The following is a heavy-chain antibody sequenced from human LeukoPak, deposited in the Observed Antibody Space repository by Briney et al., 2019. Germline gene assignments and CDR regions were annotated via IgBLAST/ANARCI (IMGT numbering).Heavy chain of an antibody. CDR3: ARDSSWLRLGFDP. J-gene: IGHJ5*02. Sequence: ASVKVSCKASGGTFSSYAISWVRQAPGQGLEWMGGIIPIFGTANYAQKFQGRVTITADEPTSTAYMELSSLRSEDTAVYYCARDSSWLRLGFDPWGQGTLVTVSS. CDR2: IIPIFGTA. V-gene: IGHV1-69*01. D-gene: IGHD5-12*01. CDR1: GGTFSSYA.